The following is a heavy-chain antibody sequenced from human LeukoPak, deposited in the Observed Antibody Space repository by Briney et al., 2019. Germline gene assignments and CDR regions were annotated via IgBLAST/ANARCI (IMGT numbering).Heavy chain of an antibody. CDR2: IYYSGST. CDR1: GGSISSYY. D-gene: IGHD4-17*01. CDR3: ARIYGDRNWFDP. Sequence: SETLSLTCTVSGGSISSYYWGWIRQPPGKGLEWIGSIYYSGSTYYNPSLKSRVTISVDTSKNQFSLKLSSVTAADTAVYYCARIYGDRNWFDPWGQGTLVTVSS. J-gene: IGHJ5*02. V-gene: IGHV4-39*07.